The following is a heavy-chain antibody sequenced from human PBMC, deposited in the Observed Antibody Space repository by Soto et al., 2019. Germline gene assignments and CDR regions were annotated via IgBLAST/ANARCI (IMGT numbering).Heavy chain of an antibody. CDR2: ISGSGGTT. CDR1: GFIFSSYG. V-gene: IGHV3-23*01. J-gene: IGHJ4*02. CDR3: AKRIHDY. Sequence: HPGGSLRLSCAASGFIFSSYGMSWVRQAPGKGLEWVSAISGSGGTTYYADSVKGRFTISRDQFKNTLYLQMNSLRVEDTAIYYCAKRIHDYWGLGTLVTVSS. D-gene: IGHD2-15*01.